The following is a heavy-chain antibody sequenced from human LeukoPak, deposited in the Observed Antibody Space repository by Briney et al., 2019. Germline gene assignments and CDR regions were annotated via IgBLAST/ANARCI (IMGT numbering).Heavy chain of an antibody. CDR3: ARDSALGFSSSWAPDY. CDR2: INPSSGVT. Sequence: EASVKVSCKTSGYTFSDSYMHWVRQAPGQGPEWMGWINPSSGVTNYAQNFQGRVTMTRDTSITTAYMELMRLTSDDTAVYFCARDSALGFSSSWAPDYWGQGTLVSVSS. CDR1: GYTFSDSY. D-gene: IGHD6-13*01. V-gene: IGHV1-2*02. J-gene: IGHJ4*02.